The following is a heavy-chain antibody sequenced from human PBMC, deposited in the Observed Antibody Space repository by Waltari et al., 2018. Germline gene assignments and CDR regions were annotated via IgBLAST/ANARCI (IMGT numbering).Heavy chain of an antibody. CDR3: ARGEVSYSSGWYFDY. Sequence: QVQLQESGPGLVKPSETLSLTCTVSGGSISSYYWSWIRQPPGKGLEWIWYIYYSGSTNYNPSLKSRVTISVDTSKNQFSLKLSSVTAADTAVYYCARGEVSYSSGWYFDYWGQGTLVTVSS. CDR2: IYYSGST. D-gene: IGHD6-19*01. V-gene: IGHV4-59*01. J-gene: IGHJ4*02. CDR1: GGSISSYY.